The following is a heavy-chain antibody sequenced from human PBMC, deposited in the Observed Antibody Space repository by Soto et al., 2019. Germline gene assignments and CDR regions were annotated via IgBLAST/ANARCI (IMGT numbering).Heavy chain of an antibody. CDR2: INSDGSST. J-gene: IGHJ4*02. V-gene: IGHV3-74*01. D-gene: IGHD6-6*01. CDR1: GFTFRSYW. CDR3: ASGGSSLNFDS. Sequence: GGSLRLSCATSGFTFRSYWMQWVRQAPGKGLVWVSWINSDGSSTSYADSVKGRFTISRDNAKNTLYLQMNSLRAEDTAVYYCASGGSSLNFDSWGQGTLVTVSS.